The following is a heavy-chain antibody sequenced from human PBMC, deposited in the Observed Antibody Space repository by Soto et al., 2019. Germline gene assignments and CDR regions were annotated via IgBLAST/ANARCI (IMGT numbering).Heavy chain of an antibody. CDR2: RKGDASEK. D-gene: IGHD2-15*01. CDR3: PSSSGSASRASVNHYLDS. J-gene: IGHJ4*01. CDR1: GCTFGSYW. V-gene: IGHV3-7*01. Sequence: PVGSLRLSCAASGCTFGSYWMSWGRQAPGKGQEWLATRKGDASEKKYVDSVKGRCTTTRDNTKNALYLQRDSPRAEDTAVYYYPSSSGSASRASVNHYLDSWGQGTLVTVSS.